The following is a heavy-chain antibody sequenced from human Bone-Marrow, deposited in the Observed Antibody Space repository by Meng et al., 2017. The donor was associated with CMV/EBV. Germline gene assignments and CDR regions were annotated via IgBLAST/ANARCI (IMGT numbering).Heavy chain of an antibody. V-gene: IGHV1-8*01. CDR3: ARDFRVPAAMPVCCEGYYYYYGMDV. D-gene: IGHD2-2*01. J-gene: IGHJ6*02. CDR1: GYTFTSYD. CDR2: MNPNSGNT. Sequence: ASVKVSCKASGYTFTSYDINWVRQATGQGLEWMGWMNPNSGNTGYAQKFQGRVTMTRNTSISTAYMELSSLRSEDTAVYYCARDFRVPAAMPVCCEGYYYYYGMDVWGQGTTVTVSS.